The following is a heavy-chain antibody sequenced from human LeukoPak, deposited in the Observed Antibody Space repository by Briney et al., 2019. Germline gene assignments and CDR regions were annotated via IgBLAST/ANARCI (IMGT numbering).Heavy chain of an antibody. V-gene: IGHV3-20*04. D-gene: IGHD6-19*01. CDR1: GFTFSTYS. CDR2: INWNGGST. CDR3: AREIRVRGWYDY. J-gene: IGHJ4*02. Sequence: RPGGSLRLSCAASGFTFSTYSMSWVRQAPGRGLEWVSSINWNGGSTGYADSVKGRFTISRDNAKNSLYLQMNSLRAEDTALYYCAREIRVRGWYDYWGQGTLVTVSS.